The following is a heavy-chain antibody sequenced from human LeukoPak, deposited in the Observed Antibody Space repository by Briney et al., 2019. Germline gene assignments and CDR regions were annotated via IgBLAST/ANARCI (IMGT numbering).Heavy chain of an antibody. CDR1: GGSIISYY. CDR3: ARQYYVCLTGYYILDY. Sequence: SETLSLTCTVPGGSIISYYWGGMRQPPGKGLEWIGSIYYSGSTYYNPSLKSRVTISVDTSKNQFSLKLSSVTAADTAVYYCARQYYVCLTGYYILDYWGQGTLVTVSS. D-gene: IGHD3-9*01. V-gene: IGHV4-39*01. J-gene: IGHJ4*02. CDR2: IYYSGST.